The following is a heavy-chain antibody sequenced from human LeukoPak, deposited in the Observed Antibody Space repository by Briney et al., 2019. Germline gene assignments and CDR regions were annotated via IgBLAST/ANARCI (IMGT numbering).Heavy chain of an antibody. CDR1: GFTFSRYA. V-gene: IGHV3-23*01. D-gene: IGHD4-17*01. Sequence: GGSLRLSCAAYGFTFSRYAMSWVRQAPGKGLEWVSSLSASGGNTYYADSVKGRFTISRDNSKDTLDLQMNSLRDEDTAIYYCAKDRGSYGDYAVFDFWGQGTLVTVSS. CDR3: AKDRGSYGDYAVFDF. CDR2: LSASGGNT. J-gene: IGHJ4*02.